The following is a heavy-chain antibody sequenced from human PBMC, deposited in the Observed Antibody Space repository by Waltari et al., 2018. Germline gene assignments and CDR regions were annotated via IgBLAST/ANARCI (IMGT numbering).Heavy chain of an antibody. CDR1: GGTFNSFA. D-gene: IGHD6-6*01. J-gene: IGHJ6*02. CDR3: ATRIPSDHSGSFYYYGMDV. Sequence: QLVQSGAEVKKPGSSVIVSCKASGGTFNSFALSWVRQAPGQGLEWMGGIITRCNTPTYARKFQGRLTVTADESTSTAYMELNSLRSEDSALYYCATRIPSDHSGSFYYYGMDVWGHGTTVTVSS. V-gene: IGHV1-69*13. CDR2: IITRCNTP.